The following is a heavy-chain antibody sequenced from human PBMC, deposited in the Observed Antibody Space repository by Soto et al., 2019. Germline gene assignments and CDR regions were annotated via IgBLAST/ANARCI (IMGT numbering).Heavy chain of an antibody. J-gene: IGHJ5*02. V-gene: IGHV3-33*01. CDR2: IWFDGSHK. Sequence: GGSLRLSCAASGFTFSNYGMHWVRQAPGKGLEWVAVIWFDGSHKYYGDSVQGRFTISRDNSKNTLYLQMNSLRAEDTAVYYCARDRDELHSVLGEGVDPWGQGTLVTVSS. D-gene: IGHD3-16*01. CDR3: ARDRDELHSVLGEGVDP. CDR1: GFTFSNYG.